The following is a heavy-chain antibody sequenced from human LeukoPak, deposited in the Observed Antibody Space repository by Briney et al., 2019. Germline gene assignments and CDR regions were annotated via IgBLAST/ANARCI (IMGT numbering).Heavy chain of an antibody. D-gene: IGHD3-10*01. Sequence: ASVKVSCKASGYTFTSDDINWVRQAPGQGLEWMGWMNPNSGNTGSAQKFQGRITMTRNTSIGTAYMELSSLRSEDTAVYYCQVTMVRNSFDYWGQGTLVAVSS. CDR1: GYTFTSDD. CDR2: MNPNSGNT. V-gene: IGHV1-8*01. CDR3: QVTMVRNSFDY. J-gene: IGHJ4*02.